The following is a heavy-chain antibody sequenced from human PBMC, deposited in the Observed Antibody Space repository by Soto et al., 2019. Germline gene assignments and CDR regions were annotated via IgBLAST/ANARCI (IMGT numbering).Heavy chain of an antibody. CDR3: ARDPSRGSEWARYLDL. D-gene: IGHD1-26*01. CDR1: GFSLYNYG. J-gene: IGHJ2*01. CDR2: ISLSSGNI. Sequence: PGGFLRLSCAASGFSLYNYGRDWVRQAPGQGLEWVSYISLSSGNIHYADSVRGRFTVSRDNAKNSLYLQMNSLRAEDTAVYYCARDPSRGSEWARYLDLWGRGTLVTVSS. V-gene: IGHV3-48*01.